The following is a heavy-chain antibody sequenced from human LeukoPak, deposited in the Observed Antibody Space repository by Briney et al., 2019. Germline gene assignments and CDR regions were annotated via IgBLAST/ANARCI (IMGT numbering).Heavy chain of an antibody. CDR2: ISGSGGST. CDR1: GFTFSNYA. J-gene: IGHJ4*02. D-gene: IGHD6-13*01. V-gene: IGHV3-23*01. CDR3: ATPQVAMAAAGLLTDY. Sequence: GGSLRLSCAASGFTFSNYAMHWVRQAPGKGLEWVSAISGSGGSTYYADSVKGRFTISRDNSKNTLYLQMNSLRAEDTAVYYCATPQVAMAAAGLLTDYWGQGTLVTVSS.